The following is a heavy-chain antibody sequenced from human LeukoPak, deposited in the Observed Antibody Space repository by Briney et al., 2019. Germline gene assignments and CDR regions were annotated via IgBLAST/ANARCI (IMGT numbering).Heavy chain of an antibody. Sequence: GASVKVSCKASGYTFTGYYMHWVRQAPGQGLEWVAWINPDSGVTNYAQNFQGRVTVTRDTSISTAYMELTRLRSDDTAVYYCARFIAGTPSFAYWGQGTLVTVSS. V-gene: IGHV1-2*02. J-gene: IGHJ4*02. D-gene: IGHD1-1*01. CDR3: ARFIAGTPSFAY. CDR2: INPDSGVT. CDR1: GYTFTGYY.